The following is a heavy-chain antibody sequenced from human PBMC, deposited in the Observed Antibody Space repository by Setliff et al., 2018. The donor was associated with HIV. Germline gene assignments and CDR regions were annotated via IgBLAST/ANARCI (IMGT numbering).Heavy chain of an antibody. CDR3: ARDDHYYDSGSYYSDWYFDL. CDR2: IIPIFGST. Sequence: SVKVSCKASGYPFTNFGVSWVRQAPGQGLEWMGGIIPIFGSTKYAQKFQGRVTITADESTSTADMELSSLRSEDTAVYYCARDDHYYDSGSYYSDWYFDLWGRGTLVTVSS. D-gene: IGHD3-10*01. J-gene: IGHJ2*01. V-gene: IGHV1-69*13. CDR1: GYPFTNFG.